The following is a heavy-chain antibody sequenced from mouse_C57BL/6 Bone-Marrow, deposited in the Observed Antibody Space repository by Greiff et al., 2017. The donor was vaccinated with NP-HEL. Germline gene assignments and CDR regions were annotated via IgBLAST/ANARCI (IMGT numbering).Heavy chain of an antibody. D-gene: IGHD1-2*01. CDR1: GYAFTNYL. V-gene: IGHV1-54*01. Sequence: QVQLQQSGAELVRPGTSVKVSCKASGYAFTNYLIEWVKQRPGQGLEWIGVINPGSGGTNYNEKFKGKATLTAGKSSSTAYMQLSSLTSEDSAVYFCARPGRTALDYWGQGTTLTVSS. CDR2: INPGSGGT. J-gene: IGHJ2*01. CDR3: ARPGRTALDY.